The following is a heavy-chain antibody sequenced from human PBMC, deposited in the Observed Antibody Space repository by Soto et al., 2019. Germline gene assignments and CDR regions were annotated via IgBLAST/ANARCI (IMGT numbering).Heavy chain of an antibody. CDR1: GFTFSSYA. Sequence: EVQLLESGGGLVQPGGSLRLSCAASGFTFSSYAMSWVRQAPGKGLEWVSAISGSGGSTYYADSVKGRFTSSRDNSKNTLDLHMNTLRAEYTAVYYCAKDAQRGARPIGFDYGGQGTLVTVSS. CDR2: ISGSGGST. J-gene: IGHJ4*02. D-gene: IGHD6-6*01. V-gene: IGHV3-23*01. CDR3: AKDAQRGARPIGFDY.